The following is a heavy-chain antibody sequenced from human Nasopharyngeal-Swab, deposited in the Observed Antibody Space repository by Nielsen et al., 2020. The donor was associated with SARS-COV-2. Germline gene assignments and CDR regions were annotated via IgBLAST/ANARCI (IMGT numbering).Heavy chain of an antibody. CDR1: GFPFSNYW. CDR2: IKQDGSEK. CDR3: ARSEI. Sequence: AGSLRLSCAASGFPFSNYWMSWVRQAPGKGLEWVANIKQDGSEKYYVDSVKGRFTISRDNAKNSLYLQMNSLRVEDTAVYYCARSEIWGQGTLVTVSS. D-gene: IGHD5-24*01. J-gene: IGHJ4*02. V-gene: IGHV3-7*01.